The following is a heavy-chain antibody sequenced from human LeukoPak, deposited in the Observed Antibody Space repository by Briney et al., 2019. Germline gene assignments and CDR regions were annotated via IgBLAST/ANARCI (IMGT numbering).Heavy chain of an antibody. CDR3: TRGSIAYYYMDV. V-gene: IGHV4-4*02. J-gene: IGHJ6*03. CDR2: IFHSGST. D-gene: IGHD3-22*01. CDR1: SGSIFSSNW. Sequence: SETLSLTCAVSSGSIFSSNWWSWVRQPPGKGLEWIGQIFHSGSTTYNPSLKSRVTISVDTSKNQFSLKLSSVTAADTAVYYCTRGSIAYYYMDVWGKGTTVTISS.